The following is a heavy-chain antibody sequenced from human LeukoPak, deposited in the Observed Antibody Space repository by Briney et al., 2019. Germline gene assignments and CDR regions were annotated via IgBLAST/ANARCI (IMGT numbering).Heavy chain of an antibody. J-gene: IGHJ6*02. V-gene: IGHV1-46*01. Sequence: ASVKVSCKASGYTFTGYYMHWVRQAPGQGLEWMGVINPRGGSTTYAQKFRGRITMTRDTSTSTVYMELSSLRSEDTAVYYCARELFSNYNGLDVWGQGTTVTVSS. CDR3: ARELFSNYNGLDV. CDR1: GYTFTGYY. CDR2: INPRGGST.